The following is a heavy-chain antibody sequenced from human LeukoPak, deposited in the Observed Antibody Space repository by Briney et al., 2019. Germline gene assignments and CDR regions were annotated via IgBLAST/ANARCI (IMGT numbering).Heavy chain of an antibody. V-gene: IGHV3-23*01. CDR1: GFTFSSYA. D-gene: IGHD3-22*01. CDR3: AKDQDAGYYYDSSGYQGVY. J-gene: IGHJ4*02. CDR2: ISGSGGST. Sequence: GGSPRLSCAASGFTFSSYAMSWVRQAPGKGLEWVSAISGSGGSTYYADSVKGRFTISRDNSKNTLYLQMNSLRAEDTAVYYCAKDQDAGYYYDSSGYQGVYWGQGTLVTVSS.